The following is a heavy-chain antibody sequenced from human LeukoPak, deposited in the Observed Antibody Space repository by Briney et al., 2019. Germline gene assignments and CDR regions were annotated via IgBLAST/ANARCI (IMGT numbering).Heavy chain of an antibody. Sequence: ASVKVSCKASGYTFTSYDINRVRQATGQGLEWMGWMNPNSGNTGYAQKFQGRVTMTRNTSISTAYMELSSLRSEDTAVYYCARGGGWYGHYYFDYWGQGTLVTVSS. J-gene: IGHJ4*02. CDR1: GYTFTSYD. CDR3: ARGGGWYGHYYFDY. CDR2: MNPNSGNT. D-gene: IGHD6-19*01. V-gene: IGHV1-8*01.